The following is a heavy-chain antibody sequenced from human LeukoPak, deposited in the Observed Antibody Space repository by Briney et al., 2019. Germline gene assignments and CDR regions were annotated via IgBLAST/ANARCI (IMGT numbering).Heavy chain of an antibody. CDR2: IWYDGSNK. CDR1: GFTFSSYG. Sequence: GGSLRLSCAASGFTFSSYGMHWVRQAPGKGLEWVAVIWYDGSNKYYADSVKGRFTISRDNSKNTLYLQMNSLRAEDTAVYYCARDRTRGSTVASAFDYWGQGTLVTVSS. V-gene: IGHV3-33*01. CDR3: ARDRTRGSTVASAFDY. D-gene: IGHD4-17*01. J-gene: IGHJ4*02.